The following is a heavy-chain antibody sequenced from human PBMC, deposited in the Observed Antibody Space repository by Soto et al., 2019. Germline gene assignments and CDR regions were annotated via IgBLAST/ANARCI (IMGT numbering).Heavy chain of an antibody. Sequence: QVQLVQSGAEVKKPGASVKVSCKASGYTFTSYDINWVRQATGQGLEWMGWMNPNSGNTGYAQKFQGRVTMTRNTSISTGDMELSSLRSEDTGVYYCARGPWILYYHYGMGVWGQGTTVTVSS. D-gene: IGHD2-2*03. V-gene: IGHV1-8*01. CDR2: MNPNSGNT. CDR1: GYTFTSYD. J-gene: IGHJ6*01. CDR3: ARGPWILYYHYGMGV.